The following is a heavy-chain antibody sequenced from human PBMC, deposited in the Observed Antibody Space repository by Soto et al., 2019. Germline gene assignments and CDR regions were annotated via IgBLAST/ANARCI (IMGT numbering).Heavy chain of an antibody. CDR3: AREGRSRGGFDY. Sequence: EVQLVESGGGLVQPGGSLRLSCAPSGFTFSNHWMSWVRQAPGKGLEWVANIKQDGNEKHYVDSVMGRFTISRDNAKNSLYLQMNSLRAEDTAVYYCAREGRSRGGFDYWGQGTLVTVSS. J-gene: IGHJ4*02. CDR1: GFTFSNHW. CDR2: IKQDGNEK. V-gene: IGHV3-7*03. D-gene: IGHD3-10*01.